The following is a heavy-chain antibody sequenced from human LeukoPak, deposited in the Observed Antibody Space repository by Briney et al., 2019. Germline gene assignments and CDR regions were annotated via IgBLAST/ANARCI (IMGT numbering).Heavy chain of an antibody. CDR1: GYTLTSYG. CDR3: ARGGAVVADSNWFDP. CDR2: ISAYNGNT. V-gene: IGHV1-18*01. Sequence: ASVKVSCKASGYTLTSYGINWMRQAPGQGLEWMGWISAYNGNTNYAQKLQGRVTMTTDTSTSTAYMELRSLRSDDTAVYYCARGGAVVADSNWFDPWGQGTLVTVSS. J-gene: IGHJ5*02. D-gene: IGHD2-15*01.